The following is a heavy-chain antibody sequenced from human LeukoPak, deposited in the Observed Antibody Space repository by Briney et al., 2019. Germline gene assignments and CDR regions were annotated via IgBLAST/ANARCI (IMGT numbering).Heavy chain of an antibody. D-gene: IGHD1-26*01. CDR3: ARGKVGQSIDY. CDR1: GYTFTSYG. V-gene: IGHV1-2*06. CDR2: INPNSGGT. J-gene: IGHJ4*02. Sequence: ASVKVSCKASGYTFTSYGISWVRQAPGQGLEWMGRINPNSGGTNYAQKFQGRVTMTRDTSISTAYMELSRLRSDDTAVYYCARGKVGQSIDYWGQGTLVTVSS.